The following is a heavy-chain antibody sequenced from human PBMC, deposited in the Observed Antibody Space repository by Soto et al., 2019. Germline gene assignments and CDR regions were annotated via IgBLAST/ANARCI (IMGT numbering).Heavy chain of an antibody. CDR3: ARSSRSYFDY. V-gene: IGHV4-31*03. CDR1: GGSISRSGYF. CDR2: IYDSGST. Sequence: SETLSLTCTVSGGSISRSGYFWSWIRQHPGKGLEWIGYIYDSGSTYYNPSLKSRVSLSVDTSKNQFSLNLTSVTAADTAMYHCARSSRSYFDYWGQGTLVTVSS. J-gene: IGHJ4*02.